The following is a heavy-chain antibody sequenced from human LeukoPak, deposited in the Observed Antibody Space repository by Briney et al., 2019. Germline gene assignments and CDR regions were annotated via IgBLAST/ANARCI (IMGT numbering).Heavy chain of an antibody. V-gene: IGHV4-59*01. D-gene: IGHD4-11*01. J-gene: IGHJ5*02. CDR1: GGSISSYY. CDR3: ARSTADDYSNYLNWFDP. Sequence: PSETLSLTCTVSGGSISSYYWSWIRQPPGKGLEWIGYIYYSGSTNYNPSLKSRVTISVDTSKNQFSLKLSSVTAADTAVYYCARSTADDYSNYLNWFDPWGQGTLVTVSS. CDR2: IYYSGST.